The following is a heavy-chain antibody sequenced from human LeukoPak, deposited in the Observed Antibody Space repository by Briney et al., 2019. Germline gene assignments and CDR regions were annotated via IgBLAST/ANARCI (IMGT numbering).Heavy chain of an antibody. CDR3: ARDRGKLRYFDL. J-gene: IGHJ4*02. D-gene: IGHD3-9*01. CDR1: GFTFSIYG. Sequence: GGSLRLSCAASGFTFSIYGMHWVRQAPGKGLEWVAVVSNDGRVQYYADSVKGRFTISRDNSKNTLYLQMSSLRVEDTAVYYCARDRGKLRYFDLWGQGTLLTVSS. V-gene: IGHV3-30*03. CDR2: VSNDGRVQ.